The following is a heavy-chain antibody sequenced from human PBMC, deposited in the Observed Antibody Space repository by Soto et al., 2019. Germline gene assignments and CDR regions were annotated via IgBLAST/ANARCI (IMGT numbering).Heavy chain of an antibody. D-gene: IGHD5-12*01. CDR1: GFTFSSYP. CDR2: IVASGGIT. CDR3: AKNSAATIRVGYDY. J-gene: IGHJ4*02. Sequence: EVQLLESGGGLAQPGGSLRLSCAASGFTFSSYPMSWVRQAPGQGLEWVSGIVASGGITYYADSVKGRFTISRDNSKNTLYLQMNSLRDEDTDVYYCAKNSAATIRVGYDYWGQGTLVTVSS. V-gene: IGHV3-23*01.